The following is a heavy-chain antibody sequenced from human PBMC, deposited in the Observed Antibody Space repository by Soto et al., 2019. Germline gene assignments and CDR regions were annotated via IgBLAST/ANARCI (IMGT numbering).Heavy chain of an antibody. D-gene: IGHD3-3*01. CDR1: GYSFSSYS. Sequence: VRFLRLYCADSGYSFSSYSIDWVRQSPGKGRAWVGVITYAGSSKYYADSVRGRFTISRDNSKSTLYLQMDSLITKDTAVYYCARDVGTQMDFWSTSGMDVWGQGTTVTVSS. J-gene: IGHJ6*02. V-gene: IGHV3-30*03. CDR2: ITYAGSSK. CDR3: ARDVGTQMDFWSTSGMDV.